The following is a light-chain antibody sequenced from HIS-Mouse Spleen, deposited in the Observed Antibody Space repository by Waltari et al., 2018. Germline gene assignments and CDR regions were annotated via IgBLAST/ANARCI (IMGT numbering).Light chain of an antibody. Sequence: SYVLTQPPSVSVAPGKTARITCGGNNIGSKSVHWYQQRPGQAPVLVVYDDSDRPLGIPERVAGSNSGNTATLTISRVEAGDEADYYCQVWDSSSDHRVFGGGTKLTVL. V-gene: IGLV3-21*03. CDR1: NIGSKS. CDR3: QVWDSSSDHRV. J-gene: IGLJ3*02. CDR2: DDS.